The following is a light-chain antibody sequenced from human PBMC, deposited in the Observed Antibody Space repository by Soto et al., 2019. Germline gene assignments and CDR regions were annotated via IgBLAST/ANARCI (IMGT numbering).Light chain of an antibody. CDR2: GAS. V-gene: IGKV3-15*01. CDR1: QSISDT. Sequence: EIVMTQSPATLSVSPGGRATLSCRASQSISDTLAWYQQKPGQAPRLLIHGASTRAPGFPARFSGSGSGTDFTLTISNLEPEDFAVYYCQQRSNWPHTFGGGTKVEIK. J-gene: IGKJ4*01. CDR3: QQRSNWPHT.